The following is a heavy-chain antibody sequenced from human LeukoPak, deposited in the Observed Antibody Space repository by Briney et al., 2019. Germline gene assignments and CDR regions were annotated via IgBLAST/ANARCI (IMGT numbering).Heavy chain of an antibody. Sequence: PSETLSLTCTVSGGSISGHYWSWVRQPAGKGLEWIGRLYNNGSTNYSPSLKSRVIMSFDPSKNQFSLKLNSVTAADTAVYYCARSLLLYNSGWYVYWGQGTLVTVSS. D-gene: IGHD6-19*01. CDR1: GGSISGHY. CDR3: ARSLLLYNSGWYVY. V-gene: IGHV4-4*07. CDR2: LYNNGST. J-gene: IGHJ4*02.